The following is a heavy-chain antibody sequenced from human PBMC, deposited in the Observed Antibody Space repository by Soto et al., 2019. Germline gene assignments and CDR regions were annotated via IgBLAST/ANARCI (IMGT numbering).Heavy chain of an antibody. V-gene: IGHV1-2*04. CDR2: INPNSGGT. Sequence: ASVKVSCKASGYTFTGYYMHWVRQAPGQGLEWMGWINPNSGGTNYAQKFQGWVTMTRDTSTDTAYMELSSLRSEDTAVYYCATESLGLRFLVPGYYGMDVWGQGTTVTSP. CDR3: ATESLGLRFLVPGYYGMDV. D-gene: IGHD3-3*01. CDR1: GYTFTGYY. J-gene: IGHJ6*02.